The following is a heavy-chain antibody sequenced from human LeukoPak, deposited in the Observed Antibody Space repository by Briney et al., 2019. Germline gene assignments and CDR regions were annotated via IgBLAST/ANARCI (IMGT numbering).Heavy chain of an antibody. D-gene: IGHD5-12*01. CDR2: IYTSGST. CDR3: ARDVDPQY. J-gene: IGHJ4*02. CDR1: GGSISSSSYY. Sequence: SETLSLTCTVSGGSISSSSYYWSWIRQPAGKGLEWIGRIYTSGSTNYNPSLKSRVTISVDTSKNQFSLNLKSVTAADTAVYYCARDVDPQYWGQGILVTVSS. V-gene: IGHV4-61*02.